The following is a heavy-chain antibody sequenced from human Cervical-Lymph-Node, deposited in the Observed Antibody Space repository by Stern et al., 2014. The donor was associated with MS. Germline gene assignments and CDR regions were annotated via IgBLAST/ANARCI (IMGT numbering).Heavy chain of an antibody. CDR2: IKPRGGST. D-gene: IGHD3-9*01. CDR1: GYTFTDYS. CDR3: ARDTYFIGLVPKGAMDV. V-gene: IGHV1-46*01. Sequence: VQLVQSGAEVKKPGASVKVSCRASGYTFTDYSLHWVRQAPGQGPEWMGLIKPRGGSTKYAQTFQGRLTMTRDTSTRTVYMQLSSLRSEDTAVYYCARDTYFIGLVPKGAMDVWGQGTTVTVSS. J-gene: IGHJ6*02.